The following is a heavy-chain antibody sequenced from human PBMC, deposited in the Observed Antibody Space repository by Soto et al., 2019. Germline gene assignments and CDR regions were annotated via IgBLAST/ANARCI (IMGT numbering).Heavy chain of an antibody. D-gene: IGHD1-26*01. V-gene: IGHV1-69*01. CDR1: RVAFSKFI. CDR2: IIPIFGTA. Sequence: QAQLEQSGGEVKKPGSSVKVSCKASRVAFSKFIVTWVRQAPGLGLEWVGGIIPIFGTANYAQKFQGRVKITADESTSTSYMEVNNQRSEDTAVYYCANVRYSNPMGYYYGMDVWGQGTTVTVSS. CDR3: ANVRYSNPMGYYYGMDV. J-gene: IGHJ6*02.